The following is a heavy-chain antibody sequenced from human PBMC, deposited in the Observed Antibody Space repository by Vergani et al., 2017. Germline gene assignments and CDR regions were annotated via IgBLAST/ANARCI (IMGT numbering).Heavy chain of an antibody. CDR3: ARDSWGVSGQYYFDY. D-gene: IGHD3-10*01. CDR2: IYYSGST. CDR1: GGSVSSGSYY. J-gene: IGHJ4*02. V-gene: IGHV4-61*10. Sequence: QVQLQESGPGLVKPSETLSLTCTVSGGSVSSGSYYWSWIRQPAGKGLEWIGYIYYSGSTNYNPSLKSRVTISVDTSKNQFSLKLSSVTAADTAVYYCARDSWGVSGQYYFDYWGQGTLVTVSS.